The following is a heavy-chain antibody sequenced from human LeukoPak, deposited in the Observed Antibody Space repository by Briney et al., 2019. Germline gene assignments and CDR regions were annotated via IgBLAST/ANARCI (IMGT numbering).Heavy chain of an antibody. V-gene: IGHV3-53*01. Sequence: GGSLRLSCAASGFTVSSNYMDWVRQAPGKGLEWVSVIFSGGNTYYADSVKGRFTISRDNSKNTVYLQMNSLRAEDTAVYYCARGDWGYTYGYTIWGQGTLVTVSS. CDR3: ARGDWGYTYGYTI. J-gene: IGHJ4*02. CDR1: GFTVSSNY. D-gene: IGHD5-18*01. CDR2: IFSGGNT.